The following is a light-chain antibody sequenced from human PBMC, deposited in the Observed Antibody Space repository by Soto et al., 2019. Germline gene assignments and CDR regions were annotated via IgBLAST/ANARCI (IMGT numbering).Light chain of an antibody. Sequence: EIVLTQSPGTLSLSPGERATLSCRASQSVSSSYLAWYQQKVGQAPRLLIYGASSRATGIPDRFSGSGSGTDFTLTISGLEPEDFAVYYCQQYGSSPWTFGQGTKVEIK. CDR1: QSVSSSY. J-gene: IGKJ1*01. CDR2: GAS. CDR3: QQYGSSPWT. V-gene: IGKV3-20*01.